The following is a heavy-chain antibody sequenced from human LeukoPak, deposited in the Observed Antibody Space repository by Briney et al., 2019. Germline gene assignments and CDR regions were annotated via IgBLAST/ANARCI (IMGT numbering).Heavy chain of an antibody. J-gene: IGHJ4*02. D-gene: IGHD6-19*01. CDR1: GFTFFSSYW. V-gene: IGHV3-74*01. CDR2: INSDGSST. CDR3: ASGSGGNLN. Sequence: GGSLRLSCAAPGFTFFSSYWIHWVRQAPGKGLVWVSRINSDGSSTNYADSVKGRFTISRDNAKNTLYLQMNSLRAEDTAVYYCASGSGGNLNWGQGTLVTVSS.